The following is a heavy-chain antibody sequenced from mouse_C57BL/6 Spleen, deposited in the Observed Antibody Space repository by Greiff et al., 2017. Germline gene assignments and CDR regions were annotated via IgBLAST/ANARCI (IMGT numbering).Heavy chain of an antibody. CDR3: TGGLAWFAY. D-gene: IGHD3-3*01. V-gene: IGHV1-15*01. J-gene: IGHJ3*01. Sequence: QVQLKQSGAELVRPGASVTLSCKASGYTFTDYEMHWVKQTPVHGLEWIGAIDPKTGGTAYNRKFKGKAILTADKSSSTAYMELRSLTSEDSAVYYCTGGLAWFAYWGQATLVTVAA. CDR2: IDPKTGGT. CDR1: GYTFTDYE.